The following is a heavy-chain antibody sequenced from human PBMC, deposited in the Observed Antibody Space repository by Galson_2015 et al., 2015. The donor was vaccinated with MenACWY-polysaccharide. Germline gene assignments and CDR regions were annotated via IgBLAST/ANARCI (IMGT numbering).Heavy chain of an antibody. CDR2: ISGTGGDK. D-gene: IGHD3-16*01. Sequence: SLRLSCAASGFTFSSYAMSWVRQAPGKGLEWVTSISGTGGDKYSAASVKGRFVISRDYSKNTLYLQMNSMRAEDTALYYCGGGGISRAPQFDFWGQGTLVTVSS. V-gene: IGHV3-23*01. J-gene: IGHJ4*02. CDR1: GFTFSSYA. CDR3: GGGGISRAPQFDF.